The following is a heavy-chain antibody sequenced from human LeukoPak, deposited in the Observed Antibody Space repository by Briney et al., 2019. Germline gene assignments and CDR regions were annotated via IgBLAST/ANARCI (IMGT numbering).Heavy chain of an antibody. J-gene: IGHJ4*02. CDR2: INPSGGSA. CDR1: GYTFTSYY. D-gene: IGHD2-8*02. Sequence: GASVKVSCKASGYTFTSYYMHWVRQAPGQGLEWIGIINPSGGSASYAQKFQGRVTMTRDTSTSTVYMELSSLRSEDTAVYYCARDYGWAALGYYFDYWGQGTLVTVSS. V-gene: IGHV1-46*01. CDR3: ARDYGWAALGYYFDY.